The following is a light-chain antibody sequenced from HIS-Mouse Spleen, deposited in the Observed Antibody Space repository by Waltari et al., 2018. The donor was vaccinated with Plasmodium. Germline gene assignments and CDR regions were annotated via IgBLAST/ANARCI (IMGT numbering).Light chain of an antibody. CDR2: DNN. V-gene: IGLV1-51*01. J-gene: IGLJ2*01. Sequence: QPVLTQPPSVSAAPGQKVPIPHSASSSNIAYTYFPWYQQPPGPAPKLLIYDNNKRPSGIPDRFSGSKSGTSATLGITGLQTGDEADYYCGTWDSSLSAGVVFGGGTKLTVL. CDR1: SSNIAYTY. CDR3: GTWDSSLSAGVV.